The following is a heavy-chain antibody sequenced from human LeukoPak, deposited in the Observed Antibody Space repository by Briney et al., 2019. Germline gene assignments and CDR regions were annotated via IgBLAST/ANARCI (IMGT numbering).Heavy chain of an antibody. CDR2: ISGIGGST. CDR3: AKPLTDYYDSSGYPGAFDI. V-gene: IGHV3-23*01. CDR1: ALTFSSYG. D-gene: IGHD3-22*01. J-gene: IGHJ3*02. Sequence: GGSLRPSCVAAALTFSSYGIGWVRPLPGRGLEWVSGISGIGGSTYYAGSVKGRFTISRDNSKNTLYLQMKSLRAEDTAVYYCAKPLTDYYDSSGYPGAFDIWGQGTMVTVSS.